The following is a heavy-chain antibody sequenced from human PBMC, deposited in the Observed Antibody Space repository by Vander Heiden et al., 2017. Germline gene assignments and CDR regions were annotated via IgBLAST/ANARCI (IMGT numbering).Heavy chain of an antibody. CDR1: GDSISSGAYY. CDR2: IFSSGST. D-gene: IGHD3-3*01. CDR3: ARASFWSGYYKPADY. Sequence: QVHLQESVPGQVTPSQTLSLTCSVSGDSISSGAYYWSWIRQHPGKGLEWVGYIFSSGSTYYNPSLKSRVTISRDTSKNQFSLNLSSVTAADTAVYYCARASFWSGYYKPADYWGQGTLGTVSP. V-gene: IGHV4-31*03. J-gene: IGHJ4*02.